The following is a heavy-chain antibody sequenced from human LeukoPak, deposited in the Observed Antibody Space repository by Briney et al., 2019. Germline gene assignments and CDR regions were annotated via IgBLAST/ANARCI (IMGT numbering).Heavy chain of an antibody. CDR3: AKAHQINDYYDSSGPGY. CDR1: GFTFTSYW. V-gene: IGHV3-30*18. J-gene: IGHJ4*02. CDR2: ISYDGSNK. Sequence: QTGGSLRLSCEASGFTFTSYWMGWVRQAPGKGLEWVAVISYDGSNKYYADSVKGRFTISRDNSKNTLYLQMNSLRAEDTAVYYCAKAHQINDYYDSSGPGYWGQGTLVTVSS. D-gene: IGHD3-22*01.